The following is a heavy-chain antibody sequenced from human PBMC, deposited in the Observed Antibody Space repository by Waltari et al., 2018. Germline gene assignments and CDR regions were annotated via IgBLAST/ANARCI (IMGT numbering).Heavy chain of an antibody. Sequence: LLLQESSPGVVKTSETPFFTSTVSSGSISSSSYYCCWISPPPPEGLEWFGSSDYSGSTYNNRSLKSRVTISVDTSKIQFSMNLSSVTAADTAVYYCAGHQRERYFDWLLSDGAFDIWGQGTMVTVSS. V-gene: IGHV4-39*07. CDR2: SDYSGST. D-gene: IGHD3-9*01. J-gene: IGHJ3*02. CDR3: AGHQRERYFDWLLSDGAFDI. CDR1: SGSISSSSYY.